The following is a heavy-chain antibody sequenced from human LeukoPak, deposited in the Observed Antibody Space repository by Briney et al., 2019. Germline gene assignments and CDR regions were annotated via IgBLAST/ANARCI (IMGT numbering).Heavy chain of an antibody. CDR3: ARKANCGGGACYPYYYYYFFDF. Sequence: SETLSLTCSVSGGSISSFYWNWIRYTPGKGLEWIGYVSYSGSTNYNPSLKGRVSISVDTSKNQFSLSPRSVTAADTAVYYCARKANCGGGACYPYYYYYFFDFWGKGTTVTVSS. D-gene: IGHD2-15*01. V-gene: IGHV4-59*01. CDR1: GGSISSFY. CDR2: VSYSGST. J-gene: IGHJ6*03.